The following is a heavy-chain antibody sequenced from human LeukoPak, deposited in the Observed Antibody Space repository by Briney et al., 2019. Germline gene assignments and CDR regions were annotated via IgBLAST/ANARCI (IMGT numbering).Heavy chain of an antibody. CDR3: ARGGYSYGYYFDY. D-gene: IGHD5-18*01. V-gene: IGHV1-69*06. Sequence: SVKVSCKASGYTFTGYYMHWVRQAPGQGLEWMGGIIPIFGTANYAQKFQGRVTITADKSTSTAYMELSSLRSEDTAVYYCARGGYSYGYYFDYWGQGTLVTVSS. CDR2: IIPIFGTA. J-gene: IGHJ4*02. CDR1: GYTFTGYY.